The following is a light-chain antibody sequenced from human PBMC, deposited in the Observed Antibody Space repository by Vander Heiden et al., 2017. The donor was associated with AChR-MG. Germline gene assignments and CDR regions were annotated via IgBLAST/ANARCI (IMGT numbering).Light chain of an antibody. CDR2: DVS. Sequence: ITISCTGTSGDIGGYNFVSWYQQLPGRAPKLMIDDVSARPSRVSHRFSGSKSGNTASLTISGLQAEEEADYYCSSYTNITTPLYVFGTGTKVTVL. CDR1: SGDIGGYNF. V-gene: IGLV2-14*03. J-gene: IGLJ1*01. CDR3: SSYTNITTPLYV.